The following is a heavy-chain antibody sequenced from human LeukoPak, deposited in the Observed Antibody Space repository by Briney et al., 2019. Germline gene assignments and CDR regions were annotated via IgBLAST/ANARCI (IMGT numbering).Heavy chain of an antibody. D-gene: IGHD6-13*01. CDR2: INPSGGRT. Sequence: GASVKVSCKASGYTFTSYYMHWVRQAPGQGLEWMGVINPSGGRTSYAQKFQGRVTMTRDTSTSTVYMELSSLRSEDTAVYYCARDLRGAVAAGTVNDEIDYWGQGTLVTVSS. V-gene: IGHV1-46*01. J-gene: IGHJ4*02. CDR3: ARDLRGAVAAGTVNDEIDY. CDR1: GYTFTSYY.